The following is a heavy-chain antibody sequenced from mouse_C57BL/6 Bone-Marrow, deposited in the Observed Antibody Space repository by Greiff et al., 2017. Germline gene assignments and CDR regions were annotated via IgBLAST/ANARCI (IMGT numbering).Heavy chain of an antibody. Sequence: VQLQQPGAELVKPGASVKLSCKASGYTFTSYWMHWVKQRPGQGLEWIGMIHPNSGSTNYNEKFKSKATLTVDKSSSTAYMQLISLTSEDSAVYYCARGNHYGSTYWYFDVWGTGTTVTVSS. D-gene: IGHD1-1*01. J-gene: IGHJ1*03. CDR2: IHPNSGST. CDR1: GYTFTSYW. V-gene: IGHV1-64*01. CDR3: ARGNHYGSTYWYFDV.